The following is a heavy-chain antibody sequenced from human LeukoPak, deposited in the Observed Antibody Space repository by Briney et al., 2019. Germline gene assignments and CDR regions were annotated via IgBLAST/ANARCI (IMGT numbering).Heavy chain of an antibody. CDR3: ARDLFSGSYQEDF. Sequence: PGGSLRLSCAASGFTLSSYWMSWVRQAPGKGLEWVANIKYDGSAKYYVDPVKGRFTISRDDAKNSLYLEMNSLRAEDTAVYYCARDLFSGSYQEDFWGQGALVTVSS. V-gene: IGHV3-7*01. D-gene: IGHD1-26*01. J-gene: IGHJ4*02. CDR1: GFTLSSYW. CDR2: IKYDGSAK.